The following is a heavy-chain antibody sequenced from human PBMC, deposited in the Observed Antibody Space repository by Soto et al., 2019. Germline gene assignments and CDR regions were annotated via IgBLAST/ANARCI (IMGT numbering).Heavy chain of an antibody. Sequence: ASVKVSCKASGGTFSSYAISWVRQAPGQGLEWMGGIIPIFGTANYAQKFQGRVTITADESTSTAYMELSSLRSEDTAVYYCARGKDGYNYVFLDYWGQGTLVTVSS. D-gene: IGHD5-12*01. CDR2: IIPIFGTA. J-gene: IGHJ4*02. CDR1: GGTFSSYA. V-gene: IGHV1-69*13. CDR3: ARGKDGYNYVFLDY.